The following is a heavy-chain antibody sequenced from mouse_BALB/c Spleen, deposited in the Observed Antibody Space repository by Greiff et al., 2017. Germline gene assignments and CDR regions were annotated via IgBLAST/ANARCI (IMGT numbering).Heavy chain of an antibody. CDR1: GFSLTSYG. V-gene: IGHV2-9*02. CDR2: IWAGGST. D-gene: IGHD1-1*01. J-gene: IGHJ3*01. Sequence: QVQLQQSGPGLVAPSQSLSITCTVSGFSLTSYGVHWVRQPPGKGLEWLGVIWAGGSTNYNSALMSRLSISKDNSKSQVFLKMNSLQTDDTARYYCARDHSYGSPFAYWGQGTLVTVSA. CDR3: ARDHSYGSPFAY.